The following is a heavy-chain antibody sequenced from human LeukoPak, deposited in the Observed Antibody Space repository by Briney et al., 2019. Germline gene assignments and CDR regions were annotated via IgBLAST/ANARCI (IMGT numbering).Heavy chain of an antibody. V-gene: IGHV1-69*05. CDR3: AGEANYYDSSGYFDY. J-gene: IGHJ4*02. D-gene: IGHD3-22*01. CDR1: GGTFSSYA. Sequence: GASVKVSCKASGGTFSSYAISWVRQAPGQGLEWMGGIIPIFGTANYAQKFQGRVTITTDESTSTAYMELSSLRSEDTAVYYCAGEANYYDSSGYFDYWGQETLVTVSS. CDR2: IIPIFGTA.